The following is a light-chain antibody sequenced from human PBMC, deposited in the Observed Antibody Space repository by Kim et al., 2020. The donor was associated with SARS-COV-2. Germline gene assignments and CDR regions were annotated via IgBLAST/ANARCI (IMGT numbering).Light chain of an antibody. Sequence: SVSPGERAPLACRASQSVSSNLAWYQHKPGQAPRLLIYAASTRATGVPARFSGSGSGTEFTLTISSLQSEDFAVYYCQQYNNWPLFGPGTKVDIK. CDR3: QQYNNWPL. V-gene: IGKV3-15*01. CDR2: AAS. J-gene: IGKJ3*01. CDR1: QSVSSN.